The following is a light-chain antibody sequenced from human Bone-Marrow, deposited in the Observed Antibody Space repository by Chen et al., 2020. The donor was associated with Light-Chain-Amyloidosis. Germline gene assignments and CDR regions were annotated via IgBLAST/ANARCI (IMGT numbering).Light chain of an antibody. Sequence: DIQMTQSPSTLSASVGDRVTITCRAIQSIVKVLAWYQQKPGKAPKLLIYFASNLEAWVPSRFSGSGSVTDFPLTISSLQPEDSATYYCQQSYSAWTFGQGTKVDIK. J-gene: IGKJ1*01. CDR2: FAS. V-gene: IGKV1-39*01. CDR1: QSIVKV. CDR3: QQSYSAWT.